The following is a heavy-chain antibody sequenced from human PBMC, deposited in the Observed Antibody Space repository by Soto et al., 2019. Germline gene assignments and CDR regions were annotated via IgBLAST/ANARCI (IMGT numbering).Heavy chain of an antibody. Sequence: EVQLVESGGGLVQPGRSLRLSCAASGFTFDDYAMHWVRQAPGKGLEWVSGISWNSGSIGYADSVKGRFTISRDNAKNSLYLQMNSLRAEDTALYYCAKDKGSVTHDAFDIWGQGTMVTVSS. CDR3: AKDKGSVTHDAFDI. CDR1: GFTFDDYA. V-gene: IGHV3-9*01. D-gene: IGHD5-18*01. CDR2: ISWNSGSI. J-gene: IGHJ3*02.